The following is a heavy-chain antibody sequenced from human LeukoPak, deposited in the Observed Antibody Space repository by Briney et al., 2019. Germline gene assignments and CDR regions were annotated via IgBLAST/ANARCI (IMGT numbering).Heavy chain of an antibody. CDR1: GFTFSDYY. J-gene: IGHJ4*02. CDR3: ARGYSGYDFDY. V-gene: IGHV3-11*06. CDR2: ISSSSSYT. Sequence: PGGSLRLSCAASGFTFSDYYMSWIRQAPGKGLEWVSYISSSSSYTNYADSVKGRFTIYRDNAKNSLYLQMNSLRAEDTAVYYCARGYSGYDFDYWGQGTLVTVSS. D-gene: IGHD5-12*01.